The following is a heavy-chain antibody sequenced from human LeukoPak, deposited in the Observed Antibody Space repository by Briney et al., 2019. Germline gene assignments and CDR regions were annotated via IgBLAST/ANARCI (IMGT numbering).Heavy chain of an antibody. CDR3: ARGTAVAGDSRHYYGMDV. Sequence: PGGSLRLSCAASGFTVSSNYMSWVRQAPGKGLEWVSVIYSGGSTYYADSVKGRFTISRDNSKNTLYLQMNSLRAEDTAVYYCARGTAVAGDSRHYYGMDVWGQGTTVTVSS. CDR2: IYSGGST. D-gene: IGHD6-19*01. J-gene: IGHJ6*02. V-gene: IGHV3-66*01. CDR1: GFTVSSNY.